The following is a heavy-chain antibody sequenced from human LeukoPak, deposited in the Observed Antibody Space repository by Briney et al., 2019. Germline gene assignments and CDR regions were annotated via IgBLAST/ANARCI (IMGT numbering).Heavy chain of an antibody. CDR3: ARDPGYSGYDSHLDY. J-gene: IGHJ4*02. CDR1: GFTFSSYW. V-gene: IGHV3-74*01. Sequence: GGSLRLSCAASGFTFSSYWMHWVRQAPGKGLVWVSRTNSDGSSTSYADSVKGRFTISRDNAKNTLYLQMNSLRAEDTAVYYCARDPGYSGYDSHLDYWGQGTLVTVSS. CDR2: TNSDGSST. D-gene: IGHD5-12*01.